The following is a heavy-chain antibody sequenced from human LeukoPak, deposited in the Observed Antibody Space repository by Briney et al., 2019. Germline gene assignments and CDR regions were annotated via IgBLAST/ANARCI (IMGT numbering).Heavy chain of an antibody. Sequence: GGSLRLSCAASGFTFSSYGMHWVRQAPGKGLEWVAFIRYDGSNKYYADSVKGRFTISRDNSKNTLYLQMNSLRAEDTPVYYCAKDPHTMVRGYYMDVWGKGTTVTISS. CDR2: IRYDGSNK. CDR3: AKDPHTMVRGYYMDV. CDR1: GFTFSSYG. V-gene: IGHV3-30*02. D-gene: IGHD3-10*01. J-gene: IGHJ6*03.